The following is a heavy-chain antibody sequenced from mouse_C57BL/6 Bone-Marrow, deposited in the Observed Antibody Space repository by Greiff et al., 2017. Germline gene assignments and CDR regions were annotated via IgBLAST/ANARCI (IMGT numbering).Heavy chain of an antibody. D-gene: IGHD2-1*01. CDR1: GYTFTSYG. V-gene: IGHV1-81*01. CDR3: ASPIYYGTAWFAY. Sequence: QVQLQQSGAELARPGASVKLSCKASGYTFTSYGISWVKQRPGQGLAWIGEISPRSGNTYYNEKFKGKATLTADKSSSTAYMELRSLTSEDSAVYFCASPIYYGTAWFAYWGQGTLVTVSA. J-gene: IGHJ3*01. CDR2: ISPRSGNT.